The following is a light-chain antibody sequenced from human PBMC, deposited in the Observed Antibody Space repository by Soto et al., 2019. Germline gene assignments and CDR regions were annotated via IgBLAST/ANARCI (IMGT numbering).Light chain of an antibody. V-gene: IGLV2-8*01. CDR2: EVV. CDR3: CSYTFTYVA. CDR1: KNDIGVYDF. Sequence: QSALTQPPCASGSPGQSVTISCTGTKNDIGVYDFVSWYQHHPGKAPRLIIYEVVQRPSGVPDRFSGSKSGNTASLTVSGLQAADEADYYCCSYTFTYVAFGGGTKLTVL. J-gene: IGLJ2*01.